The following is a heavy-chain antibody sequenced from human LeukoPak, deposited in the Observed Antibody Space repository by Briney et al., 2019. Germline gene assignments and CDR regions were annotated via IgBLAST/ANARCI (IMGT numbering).Heavy chain of an antibody. J-gene: IGHJ5*02. CDR3: ARQILLWFGELFSGERGNNWFDP. V-gene: IGHV4-39*01. CDR2: IYYSGST. D-gene: IGHD3-10*01. CDR1: GGSISSSSYY. Sequence: TSETLSLTCTVSGGSISSSSYYWGWIRQPPGKGLEWIGSIYYSGSTYYNPSLKSRVTISVDTSKNQFSLKLSSVTAADTAVYYCARQILLWFGELFSGERGNNWFDPWGQGTLVTVSS.